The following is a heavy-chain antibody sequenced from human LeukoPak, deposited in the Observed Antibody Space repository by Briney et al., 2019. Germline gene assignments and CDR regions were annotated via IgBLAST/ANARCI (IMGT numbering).Heavy chain of an antibody. CDR1: GYTLIDYY. D-gene: IGHD6-19*01. CDR2: INPNTGGT. Sequence: ASVKVSCKASGYTLIDYYVHWVRQAPGQGLEWMGYINPNTGGTNFAQKFQGWVTMTRDTSISTAYMELSRLKSDDTAVYYCATDGGTRGAVAGYFDYWGQGTLVTVSS. J-gene: IGHJ4*02. CDR3: ATDGGTRGAVAGYFDY. V-gene: IGHV1-2*04.